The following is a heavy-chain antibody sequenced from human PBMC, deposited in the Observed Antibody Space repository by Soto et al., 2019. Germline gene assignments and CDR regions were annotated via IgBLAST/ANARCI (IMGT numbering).Heavy chain of an antibody. D-gene: IGHD3-16*02. V-gene: IGHV1-18*01. CDR1: GYTFTSYG. Sequence: QVQLVQSGAEVKKPGASVKVSCKASGYTFTSYGISWVRQAPGQGLEWMGWISAYNGNTNYAQKLQGRVTMTTDTTKSKGQMGLGSLRSGGTAVYYCARDTRLHLGELSLTDYWGQGTLVTVSS. CDR3: ARDTRLHLGELSLTDY. J-gene: IGHJ4*02. CDR2: ISAYNGNT.